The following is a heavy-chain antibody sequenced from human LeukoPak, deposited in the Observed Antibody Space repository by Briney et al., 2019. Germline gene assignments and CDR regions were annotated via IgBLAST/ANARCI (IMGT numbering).Heavy chain of an antibody. CDR3: ASHYGSGSYPSLVFDY. CDR2: IYYSGST. V-gene: IGHV4-59*08. CDR1: GGSISSYY. D-gene: IGHD3-10*01. J-gene: IGHJ4*02. Sequence: PSETLSLTCTASGGSISSYYWSWIRQPPGKGLEWIGYIYYSGSTNYNPSLKSRVTISVDTSKNQFSLKLSSVTAADTAVYYCASHYGSGSYPSLVFDYWGQGTLVTVSS.